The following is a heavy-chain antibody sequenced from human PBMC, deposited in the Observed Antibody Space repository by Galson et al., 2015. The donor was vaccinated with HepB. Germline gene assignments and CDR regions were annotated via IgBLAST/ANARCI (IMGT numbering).Heavy chain of an antibody. J-gene: IGHJ5*02. V-gene: IGHV3-33*01. D-gene: IGHD4-11*01. CDR2: VWYDGSHK. CDR1: GFTFRNYG. CDR3: ARAPHPFYSNSIQWFDP. Sequence: SLRLSCAVSGFTFRNYGMHWVRQAPGKGLDWVANVWYDGSHKKYADSVKGRFTISRDDSKRTLYLQMNSLRVEDTAVYYCARAPHPFYSNSIQWFDPWGQGTLVIVSS.